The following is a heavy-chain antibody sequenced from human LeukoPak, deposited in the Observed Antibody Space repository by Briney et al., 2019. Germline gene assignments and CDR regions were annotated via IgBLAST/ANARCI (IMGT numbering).Heavy chain of an antibody. CDR2: INPDGDGM. J-gene: IGHJ4*02. V-gene: IGHV3-7*01. CDR3: AAWTDRGYSY. Sequence: GGSLRLSCTASGFTFSRSWMNWIRQAPGKGLEWVANINPDGDGMRFADSVKGRFTMSRDNAQSSLHLQMSSLRVEDTAFYYCAAWTDRGYSYWGQGVLVTVSS. D-gene: IGHD5-12*01. CDR1: GFTFSRSW.